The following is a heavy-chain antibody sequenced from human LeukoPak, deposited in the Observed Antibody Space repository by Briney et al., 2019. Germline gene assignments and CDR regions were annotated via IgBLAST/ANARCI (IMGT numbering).Heavy chain of an antibody. CDR1: GGSISRYY. CDR2: IYYSGST. CDR3: ARNGYYDSSGYSTSLDY. V-gene: IGHV4-59*01. D-gene: IGHD3-22*01. J-gene: IGHJ4*02. Sequence: SETLSLTCTFSGGSISRYYWSGIRQPPGKGLEGIGYIYYSGSTNYNPSLKSRVTISVDTSKNQFSLKLSSVTAADTAVYYCARNGYYDSSGYSTSLDYWGQGTLVTVSS.